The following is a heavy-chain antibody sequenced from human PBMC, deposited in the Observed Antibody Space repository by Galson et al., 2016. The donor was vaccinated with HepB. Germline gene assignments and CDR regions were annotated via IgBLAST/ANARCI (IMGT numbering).Heavy chain of an antibody. J-gene: IGHJ6*03. CDR1: DGSIRSGGYY. Sequence: TLSLTCSVSDGSIRSGGYYGSWIRQHPGKGLEWIGYISNTGGTQYNPSLKSRVTISLDTSKNHFSLRLSSVTAADTAVYYCARETQLIVVVDQLQSDYYYMDVWDKGTTVTVSS. CDR3: ARETQLIVVVDQLQSDYYYMDV. CDR2: ISNTGGT. V-gene: IGHV4-31*03. D-gene: IGHD3-22*01.